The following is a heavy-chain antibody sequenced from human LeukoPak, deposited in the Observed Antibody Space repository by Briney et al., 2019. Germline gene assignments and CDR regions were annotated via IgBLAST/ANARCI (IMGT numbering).Heavy chain of an antibody. CDR3: ARDSFPKYYYDSSGLFDAFDI. J-gene: IGHJ3*02. CDR2: ISSSSSSI. Sequence: GGSLRLSCAASGFTFSNYNMNWVRQAPGKGLEWVSSISSSSSSIYYADSVRGRFTISRDSAKNSLYLQMNSLRAEDTAVYYCARDSFPKYYYDSSGLFDAFDIWGQGTMVTVSS. V-gene: IGHV3-48*01. CDR1: GFTFSNYN. D-gene: IGHD3-22*01.